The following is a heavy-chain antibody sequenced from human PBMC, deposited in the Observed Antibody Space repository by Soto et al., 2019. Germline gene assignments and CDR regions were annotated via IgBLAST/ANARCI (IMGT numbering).Heavy chain of an antibody. J-gene: IGHJ4*02. CDR2: INPSGGST. Sequence: ASVKVSCKASGYTFTSYYMHWVRQAPGQGLEWMGIINPSGGSTSYAQKFQGRVTMTRDTSTSTVYMELSSLRSEDTAVYYCARDRRGIVVVITPSVFDYWGQGTLVTVSS. CDR3: ARDRRGIVVVITPSVFDY. CDR1: GYTFTSYY. D-gene: IGHD3-22*01. V-gene: IGHV1-46*01.